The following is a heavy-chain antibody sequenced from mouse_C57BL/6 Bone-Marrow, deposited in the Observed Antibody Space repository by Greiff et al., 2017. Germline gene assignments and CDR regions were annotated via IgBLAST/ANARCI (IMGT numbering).Heavy chain of an antibody. CDR3: ARKVFGWYFDV. CDR1: GYAFSSSW. CDR2: IYPGDGDT. V-gene: IGHV1-82*01. Sequence: QVQLQQSGPELVKPGASVKISCKASGYAFSSSWMNWVKQRPGKGLEWIGRIYPGDGDTNYNGKFKGKATLTADKSSSTAYMQLSSLTSEDSEVYFWARKVFGWYFDVWGAGTTVTVSS. J-gene: IGHJ1*01.